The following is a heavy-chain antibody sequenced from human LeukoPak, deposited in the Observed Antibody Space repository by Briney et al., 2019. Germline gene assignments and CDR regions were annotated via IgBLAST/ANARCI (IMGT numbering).Heavy chain of an antibody. D-gene: IGHD3-3*01. CDR3: AKFPSRCLEWFPLGY. CDR1: GFTFSSYA. Sequence: GGSLRLSCAASGFTFSSYAMSWVRQAPGKGLEWVSAISGSGGSTYYADSVKGRFTISRDNSKNTLYLQMNSLRAEDTAVYYCAKFPSRCLEWFPLGYWGQGTLVTVSS. V-gene: IGHV3-23*01. J-gene: IGHJ4*02. CDR2: ISGSGGST.